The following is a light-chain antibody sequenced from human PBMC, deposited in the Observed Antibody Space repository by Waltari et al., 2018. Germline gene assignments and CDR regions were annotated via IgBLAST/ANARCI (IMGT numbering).Light chain of an antibody. CDR1: SSNIGAGSD. Sequence: QSVLTQPPSVSGAPGQTVTIPCTGSSSNIGAGSDLHWYQQLPGAAPNLLIRSFSKRPSGVLDRFSGSKSGTSASLAITGLQVEDEADYYCHSYDSTVSGWLFGGGTKLTVL. CDR3: HSYDSTVSGWL. CDR2: SFS. J-gene: IGLJ3*02. V-gene: IGLV1-40*01.